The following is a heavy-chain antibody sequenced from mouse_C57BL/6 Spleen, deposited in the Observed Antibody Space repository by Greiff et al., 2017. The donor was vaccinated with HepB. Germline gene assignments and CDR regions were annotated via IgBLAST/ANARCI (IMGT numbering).Heavy chain of an antibody. J-gene: IGHJ4*01. Sequence: EVQLQQSGPELVKPGASVKISCKASGYTFTDYYMNWVKQSHGKSLEWIGDINPNNGGTSYNQKFKGKATLTVDKSSSTAYMELRSLTSEDSAVYYCARGSSYPFYAMDYWGQGTSVTVSS. D-gene: IGHD1-1*01. CDR2: INPNNGGT. CDR1: GYTFTDYY. CDR3: ARGSSYPFYAMDY. V-gene: IGHV1-26*01.